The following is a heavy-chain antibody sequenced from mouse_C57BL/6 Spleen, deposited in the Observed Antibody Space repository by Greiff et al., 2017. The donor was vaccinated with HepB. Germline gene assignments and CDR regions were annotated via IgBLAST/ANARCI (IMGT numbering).Heavy chain of an antibody. CDR2: ISSGGSYT. V-gene: IGHV5-6*01. D-gene: IGHD1-1*01. Sequence: EVKLMESGGDLVKPGGSLKLSCAASGFTFSSYGMSWVRQTPDKRLEWVATISSGGSYTYYPDSVKGRFTISRDNAKNTLYLQMSSLKSEDTAMYYCARHEGIHYYGSSHWYFDVWGTGTTVTVSS. J-gene: IGHJ1*03. CDR1: GFTFSSYG. CDR3: ARHEGIHYYGSSHWYFDV.